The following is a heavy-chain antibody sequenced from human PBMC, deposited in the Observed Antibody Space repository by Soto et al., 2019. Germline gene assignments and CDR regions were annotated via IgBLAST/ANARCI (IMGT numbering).Heavy chain of an antibody. CDR1: GGTFSSYA. V-gene: IGHV1-69*13. Sequence: GASVKVSCKASGGTFSSYAISWVRQAPGQRLEWKGGIIPIFGTANYAQKFQGRVTITADESTSTAYMELSSLRSEDTAVYYCARDARDSSYYYDSSGYSGKYDYWGQGTLVTVSS. D-gene: IGHD3-22*01. CDR2: IIPIFGTA. CDR3: ARDARDSSYYYDSSGYSGKYDY. J-gene: IGHJ4*02.